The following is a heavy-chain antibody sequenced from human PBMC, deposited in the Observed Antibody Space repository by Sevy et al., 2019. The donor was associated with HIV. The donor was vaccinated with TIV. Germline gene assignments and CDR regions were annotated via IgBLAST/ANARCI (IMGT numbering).Heavy chain of an antibody. Sequence: GSLRLSCAASGFSFSANWMNWVRQAPGKGGEWVANIKGDGSDKPYVDSVEGRFTISRDNAKNVLYLQLNSLRVEDTAVYYCAHETFGRFESWGQGTLVTVSS. CDR1: GFSFSANW. CDR3: AHETFGRFES. V-gene: IGHV3-7*01. D-gene: IGHD3-16*01. J-gene: IGHJ4*02. CDR2: IKGDGSDK.